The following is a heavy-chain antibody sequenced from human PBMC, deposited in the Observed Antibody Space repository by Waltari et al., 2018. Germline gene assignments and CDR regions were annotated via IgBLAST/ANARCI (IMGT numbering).Heavy chain of an antibody. V-gene: IGHV4-34*02. D-gene: IGHD1-1*01. J-gene: IGHJ6*02. CDR1: GGSFSVYY. Sequence: QVQLQQWGAGLLKPSETLSLTCGVSGGSFSVYYWGWIRQPPGKGLEWIGEGDQGGSATYHPSLKSRVTMSVDTSSNQFSLSLTSVTAADTAMYYCTRGGWKTTDYGMDVWGQGTTVVVSS. CDR3: TRGGWKTTDYGMDV. CDR2: GDQGGSA.